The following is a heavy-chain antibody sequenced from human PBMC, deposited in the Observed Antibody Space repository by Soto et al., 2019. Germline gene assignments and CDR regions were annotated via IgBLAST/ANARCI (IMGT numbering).Heavy chain of an antibody. CDR1: GLSITDSEMG. V-gene: IGHV2-26*01. J-gene: IGHJ5*02. D-gene: IGHD6-19*01. CDR3: ARRHLAVAVSPWFDP. Sequence: QVTLKESGPVLVKPTETLTLRCTVSGLSITDSEMGVSWIRQPPGQPLEWLAHIDSSGEKSYRTFLKSRHAISKDTSKSQRVLTITNMDPADTATYYCARRHLAVAVSPWFDPWGQGIPVTVSS. CDR2: IDSSGEK.